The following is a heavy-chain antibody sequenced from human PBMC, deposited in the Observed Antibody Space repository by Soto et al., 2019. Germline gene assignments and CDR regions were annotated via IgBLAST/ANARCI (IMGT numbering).Heavy chain of an antibody. D-gene: IGHD3-16*01. Sequence: SETLSLTCTVSAASFSKYYWSWIRQPPGKGLEWIGYIYFNGNTNYNPSLKRRVTISIDTSKKQISLNLTSATDADTAVYYCASVTFGGVVLAHWGQGTLVTVSS. V-gene: IGHV4-59*01. CDR1: AASFSKYY. J-gene: IGHJ4*02. CDR3: ASVTFGGVVLAH. CDR2: IYFNGNT.